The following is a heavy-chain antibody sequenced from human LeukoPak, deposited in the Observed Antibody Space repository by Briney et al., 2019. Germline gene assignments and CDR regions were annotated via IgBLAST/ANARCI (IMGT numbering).Heavy chain of an antibody. CDR3: ASSGGRVDWFDP. V-gene: IGHV4-38-2*02. CDR2: IYHSGST. CDR1: GYSISSGYY. D-gene: IGHD2-15*01. Sequence: SETLSLTCTVSGYSISSGYYWGWIRQPPGKGLEWIRSIYHSGSTYYNPSLKSRVTISVDTSKNQFSLKLSSVTAADTAVYYCASSGGRVDWFDPWGQGTLVTVSS. J-gene: IGHJ5*02.